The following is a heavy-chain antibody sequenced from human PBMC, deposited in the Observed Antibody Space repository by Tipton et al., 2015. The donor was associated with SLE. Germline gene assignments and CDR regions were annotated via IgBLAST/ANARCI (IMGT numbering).Heavy chain of an antibody. Sequence: TLSLTCTVSGGSISSTSYYWGWIRQPPGKGLEWIGGIYYSGSTFYNPSLKSRVTISVDTSKNQFSLKLGSVTAADTAVYYCARRGGRWFDPWGQGTLVTVSS. CDR1: GGSISSTSYY. D-gene: IGHD3-16*01. V-gene: IGHV4-39*01. J-gene: IGHJ5*02. CDR3: ARRGGRWFDP. CDR2: IYYSGST.